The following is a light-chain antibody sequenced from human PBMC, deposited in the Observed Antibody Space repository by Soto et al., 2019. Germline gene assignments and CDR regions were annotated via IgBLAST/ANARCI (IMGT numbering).Light chain of an antibody. V-gene: IGKV1-39*01. CDR1: QIIVTY. CDR3: QQTYSTPIT. CDR2: GAS. J-gene: IGKJ5*01. Sequence: DVLVTQSPSSLSAPVXDRVXXXXXVSQIIVTYLSWYQQRPGKAPTLLIYGASTLQRGVPSRFSGSGSGTDFTLTINSLQPEDSATYYCQQTYSTPITFGRGTRLE.